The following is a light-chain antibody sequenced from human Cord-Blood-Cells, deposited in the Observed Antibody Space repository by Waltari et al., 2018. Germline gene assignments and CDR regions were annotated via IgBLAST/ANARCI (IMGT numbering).Light chain of an antibody. Sequence: QSALTQPPSASGSPGQSVTLSCTGTSSDVGGYNYVSWYQQHPGKAPKLMIYEVSKRPPGVPARFSGSKAGNTASLTVSGLQAEDEADYYCSSYAGSNNLVVGGGTKLTVL. CDR2: EVS. V-gene: IGLV2-8*01. CDR1: SSDVGGYNY. CDR3: SSYAGSNNLV. J-gene: IGLJ2*01.